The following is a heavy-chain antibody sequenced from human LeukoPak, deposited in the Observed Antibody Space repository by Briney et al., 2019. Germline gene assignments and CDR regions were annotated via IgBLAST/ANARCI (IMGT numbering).Heavy chain of an antibody. D-gene: IGHD6-6*01. CDR3: ARHLFARGYSSSSFYYYYYMDV. Sequence: GESLKISCKGSGYSFTSYWIGWVRQMPGKGLEWMGIIYPGDSDTRYSPSFQGQVTISADKSISTAYLQWSSLKASDTAMYYCARHLFARGYSSSSFYYYYYMDVWGKGTTVTVSS. V-gene: IGHV5-51*01. J-gene: IGHJ6*03. CDR2: IYPGDSDT. CDR1: GYSFTSYW.